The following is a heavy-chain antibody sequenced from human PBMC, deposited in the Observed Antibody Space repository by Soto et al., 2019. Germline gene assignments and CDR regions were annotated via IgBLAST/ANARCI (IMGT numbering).Heavy chain of an antibody. CDR2: ITDSGFT. CDR1: GGSFSGYY. D-gene: IGHD3-10*01. Sequence: KTSETLSLTCAGYGGSFSGYYWSWIRQPPGKGLEWIGEITDSGFTNYNSSLESRVTISVDTSKNQFSLKLRSVTAADTAVYYCARSRGGVQDWGQGTRVTVSS. CDR3: ARSRGGVQD. V-gene: IGHV4-34*01. J-gene: IGHJ1*01.